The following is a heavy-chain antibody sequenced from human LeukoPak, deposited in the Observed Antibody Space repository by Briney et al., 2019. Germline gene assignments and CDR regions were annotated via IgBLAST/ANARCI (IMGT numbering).Heavy chain of an antibody. CDR3: ARHAGGISATGTRPFDY. Sequence: SETLSLSCTVSGASFSSSTYYWGWIRQPPGKGLEWIGSIYYSGSTYYNPSLKSRVTMSVDTSKNQFSLKLSSVTAADTAVYYCARHAGGISATGTRPFDYWGQGTLVTVSS. CDR1: GASFSSSTYY. V-gene: IGHV4-39*01. CDR2: IYYSGST. D-gene: IGHD6-13*01. J-gene: IGHJ4*02.